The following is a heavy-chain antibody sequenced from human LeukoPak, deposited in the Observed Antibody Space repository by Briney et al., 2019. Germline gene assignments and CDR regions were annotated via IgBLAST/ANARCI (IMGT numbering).Heavy chain of an antibody. CDR2: ISSSSSSI. CDR3: ARDPDGYRQGHHFDY. J-gene: IGHJ4*02. CDR1: GFTFSSYS. V-gene: IGHV3-21*01. D-gene: IGHD5-18*01. Sequence: GGSLRLSCEASGFTFSSYSMNWVRQAPGKGLEWVSYISSSSSSIYYADSVQGRFTISRDNAKNSLYLQMNSLRAEDTAVYYCARDPDGYRQGHHFDYWGQGTLVTVSS.